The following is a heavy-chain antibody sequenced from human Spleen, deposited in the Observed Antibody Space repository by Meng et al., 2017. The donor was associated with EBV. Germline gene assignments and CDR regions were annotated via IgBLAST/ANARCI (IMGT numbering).Heavy chain of an antibody. CDR2: ISYDRSDK. J-gene: IGHJ4*02. Sequence: QVQLVGSGGGVVQPGRSLRPSCAASGFIFSTYGMHWVRQAPGKGLEWVAVISYDRSDKYYADSVKGRFTISRDNSKNTLYLQMNSLRAEDTAVYYCAKDRGRTGTGSDFWGQGTLVTVSS. CDR1: GFIFSTYG. V-gene: IGHV3-30*18. D-gene: IGHD2-8*02. CDR3: AKDRGRTGTGSDF.